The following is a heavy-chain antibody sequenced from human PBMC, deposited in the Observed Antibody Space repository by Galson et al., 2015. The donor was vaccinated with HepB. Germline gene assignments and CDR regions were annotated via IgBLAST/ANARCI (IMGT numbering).Heavy chain of an antibody. CDR1: GFSIRSYS. V-gene: IGHV3-48*02. D-gene: IGHD7-27*01. CDR2: ISTSSTTI. CDR3: ARDPSELGYYFDY. J-gene: IGHJ4*02. Sequence: SLRLSCAASGFSIRSYSMNWVRQAPGKGLEWISYISTSSTTIKYADSVKGRFTISRDNGKNSLFLQMNSLTDDDTAVYYCARDPSELGYYFDYWGQGTLVTVSS.